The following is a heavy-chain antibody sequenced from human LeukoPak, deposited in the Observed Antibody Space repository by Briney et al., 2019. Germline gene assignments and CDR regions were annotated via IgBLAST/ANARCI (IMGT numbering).Heavy chain of an antibody. CDR1: GYRITDYW. V-gene: IGHV5-51*01. CDR2: IYPCDSDT. Sequence: GESLKIFCKGSGYRITDYWIGWVRQMARKSLEWMGVIYPCDSDTRYSPSFQGQVTISADKSINTAHLQWSSLKASDTAMYYCARGAAGTTPDYYYFGLDVWGQGTTVRVS. J-gene: IGHJ6*02. D-gene: IGHD1-7*01. CDR3: ARGAAGTTPDYYYFGLDV.